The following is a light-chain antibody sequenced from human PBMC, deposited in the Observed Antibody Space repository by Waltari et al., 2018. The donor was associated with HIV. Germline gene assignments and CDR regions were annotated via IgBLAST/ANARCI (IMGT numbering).Light chain of an antibody. CDR2: KAS. CDR1: QSISNW. V-gene: IGKV1-5*03. Sequence: DIQMTQSPSTLSASVGDRVTLTCRASQSISNWLAWYQQKPGKAPKLLIYKASSSDSGVPSRFSGYGYGTEFTLTISSLQPDDAATYYCQQYDSYSYTFGQGTKLEIK. CDR3: QQYDSYSYT. J-gene: IGKJ2*01.